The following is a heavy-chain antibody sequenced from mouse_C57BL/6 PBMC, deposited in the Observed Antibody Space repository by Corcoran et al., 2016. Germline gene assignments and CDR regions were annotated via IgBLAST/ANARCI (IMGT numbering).Heavy chain of an antibody. J-gene: IGHJ1*03. D-gene: IGHD1-1*01. V-gene: IGHV9-3*01. CDR1: GYTFTTYG. CDR2: INTFSGVP. CDR3: ESHYYGSSYWYVDV. Sequence: QIQLVQSGPELKKPGETVKISCKASGYTFTTYGMSWVKQAPGKGLKWMGWINTFSGVPTYADDFKGRFAFSLETSARTADLQINNLKNEDTATYCWESHYYGSSYWYVDVWGTGTTVTVSS.